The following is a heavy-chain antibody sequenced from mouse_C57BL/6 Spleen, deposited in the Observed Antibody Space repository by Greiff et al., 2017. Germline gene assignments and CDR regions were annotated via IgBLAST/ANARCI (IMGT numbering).Heavy chain of an antibody. Sequence: EVKLVESGGGLVKPGGSLKLSCAASGFTFSSYAMSWVRQTPEKRLEWVATISDGGSYTYYPDNVKGRFTISRDNAKNNLYLQMSHLKSEDTATYDGEREKGMITSYYFDYWGKGTTRTVSS. CDR1: GFTFSSYA. CDR2: ISDGGSYT. V-gene: IGHV5-4*01. CDR3: EREKGMITSYYFDY. J-gene: IGHJ2*01. D-gene: IGHD2-4*01.